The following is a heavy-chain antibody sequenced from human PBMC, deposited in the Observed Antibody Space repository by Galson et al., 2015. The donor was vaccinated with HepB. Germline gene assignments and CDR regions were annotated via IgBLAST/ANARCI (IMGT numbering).Heavy chain of an antibody. CDR1: GFTFSTYA. Sequence: SLRLSCAASGFTFSTYAMHWVRQAPGKGLEWVAVISYDGSNKYYADPVKGRFTISRDNSNNTLYQQINSLRAEDTAVYYCARDGSGWPYYYYYMDVWGKGTTVTVSS. CDR3: ARDGSGWPYYYYYMDV. J-gene: IGHJ6*03. V-gene: IGHV3-30-3*01. CDR2: ISYDGSNK. D-gene: IGHD6-19*01.